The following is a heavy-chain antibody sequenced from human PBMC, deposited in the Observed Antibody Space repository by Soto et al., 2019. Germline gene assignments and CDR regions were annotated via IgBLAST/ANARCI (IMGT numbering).Heavy chain of an antibody. CDR2: ICGDGSKK. CDR3: ARATYYYDNSGSSYGLDV. CDR1: GFTFSSYG. V-gene: IGHV3-23*03. J-gene: IGHJ6*02. Sequence: GGSLRLSCAAAGFTFSSYGMSWVRQAPGKGLEWVAVICGDGSKKYYVDSVKGRFTISRDNSKNTLYLQMDSLRAEDMAVYYCARATYYYDNSGSSYGLDVWGQGTTVTVSS. D-gene: IGHD3-22*01.